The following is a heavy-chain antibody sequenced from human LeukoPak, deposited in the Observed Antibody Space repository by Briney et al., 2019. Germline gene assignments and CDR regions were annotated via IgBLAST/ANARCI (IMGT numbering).Heavy chain of an antibody. V-gene: IGHV3-23*01. Sequence: GGSLRLSCAASGFTFSSYSMNWVRQAPGKGLEWVSGISGSGGSTYYAESVKGRFTISRDNSKSTLYLQMNSLRGEDTAVYYCAKVPKGGYFDYWGQGTLGSVSS. J-gene: IGHJ4*02. CDR2: ISGSGGST. CDR3: AKVPKGGYFDY. D-gene: IGHD2-2*01. CDR1: GFTFSSYS.